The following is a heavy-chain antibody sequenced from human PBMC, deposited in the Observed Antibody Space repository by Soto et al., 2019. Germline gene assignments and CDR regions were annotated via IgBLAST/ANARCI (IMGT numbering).Heavy chain of an antibody. CDR2: IRGSGGSK. D-gene: IGHD6-13*01. J-gene: IGHJ4*02. Sequence: GGCLRLSWAASRFTFSSYAISWVSKAPGKALEGFSAIRGSGGSKYYADSVKGRFTISRDNSKNTLYLQMNSLRAEDTAVYYCAKGGSSSPRIVDYWGQGPLVTVSS. V-gene: IGHV3-23*01. CDR1: RFTFSSYA. CDR3: AKGGSSSPRIVDY.